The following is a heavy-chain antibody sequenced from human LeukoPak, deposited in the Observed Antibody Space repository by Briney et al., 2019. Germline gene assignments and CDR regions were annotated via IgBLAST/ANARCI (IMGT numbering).Heavy chain of an antibody. D-gene: IGHD3-22*01. J-gene: IGHJ5*02. CDR2: IIPIFGTA. CDR3: ATFTYYYDSSGQGFWFDP. CDR1: GGTFSSYA. Sequence: GASVKVSCKASGGTFSSYAISWVRQAPGQGLEWRGGIIPIFGTANYAQKFQGRVTMTEDTSTDTAYMELSSLRSEDTAVYYCATFTYYYDSSGQGFWFDPWGQGTLVTVSS. V-gene: IGHV1-69*06.